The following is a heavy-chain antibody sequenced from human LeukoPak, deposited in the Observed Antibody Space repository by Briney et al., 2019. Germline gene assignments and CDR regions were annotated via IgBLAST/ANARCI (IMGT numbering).Heavy chain of an antibody. CDR2: ISSSSSYI. CDR1: GFTFSSYS. D-gene: IGHD6-13*01. Sequence: GGSLRLSCAASGFTFSSYSMNWVRQAPGKGLEWVSSISSSSSYIYYADSVKGRFTISRDNSKNTLYLQMNSLRAEDTAVYYCAKEGRGSSWYPTFDYWGQGTLVTVSS. J-gene: IGHJ4*02. CDR3: AKEGRGSSWYPTFDY. V-gene: IGHV3-21*04.